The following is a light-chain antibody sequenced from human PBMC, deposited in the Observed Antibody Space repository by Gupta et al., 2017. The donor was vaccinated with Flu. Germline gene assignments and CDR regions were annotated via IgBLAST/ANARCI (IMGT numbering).Light chain of an antibody. Sequence: DIQLTQPPSSLSASVGDEVNITCRASQSIANWLAWYQQKPGRAPKLLIYGGSTLQSGVPSRFTGSGSGPDFILTIKGLQPEDFATYFCQQANSYPHTFGQGTKLAI. CDR3: QQANSYPHT. CDR1: QSIANW. J-gene: IGKJ2*01. CDR2: GGS. V-gene: IGKV1-12*01.